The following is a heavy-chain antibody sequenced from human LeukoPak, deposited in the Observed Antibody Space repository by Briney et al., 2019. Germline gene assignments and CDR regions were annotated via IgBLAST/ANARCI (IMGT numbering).Heavy chain of an antibody. CDR1: GFTFSSYS. J-gene: IGHJ3*02. V-gene: IGHV3-21*01. CDR3: ARDSGHSSGWYSPRVNAFGI. Sequence: GGSLRLSCAASGFTFSSYSMNWVRQAPGKGLEWVSSISSSSSYIYYADSVKGRFTISRDNAKNSLYLQMNSLRAEDTAVYYCARDSGHSSGWYSPRVNAFGIWGQGTMVTVSS. CDR2: ISSSSSYI. D-gene: IGHD6-19*01.